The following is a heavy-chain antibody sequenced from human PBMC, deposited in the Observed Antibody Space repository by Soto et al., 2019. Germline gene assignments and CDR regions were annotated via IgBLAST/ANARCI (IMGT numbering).Heavy chain of an antibody. CDR1: GVSISSGCYY. Sequence: SDTLSLTCTFSGVSISSGCYYWRWIRQPPGKGLEWIGYINYSGRTNYSPSLKSRVTISLDTSKNQFSLTLSAVTAADTAMYYCSTRAYDTNGYYRFDPWGQGTLVTVSS. J-gene: IGHJ5*01. V-gene: IGHV4-61*01. CDR3: STRAYDTNGYYRFDP. CDR2: INYSGRT. D-gene: IGHD3-22*01.